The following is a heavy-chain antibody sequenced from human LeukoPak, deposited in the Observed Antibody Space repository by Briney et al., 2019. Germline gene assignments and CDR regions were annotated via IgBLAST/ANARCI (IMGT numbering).Heavy chain of an antibody. Sequence: GGSLRLSCAASGFTFSSYGMHWVRQAPGKGLEWVAFIRYDGSNKYYADSVKGRFTISRDNSKNTLYLQMNSLRAEDTAVYYCARQTDSYYDSSGYETASQFDYWGQGTLVTVSS. CDR1: GFTFSSYG. J-gene: IGHJ4*02. V-gene: IGHV3-30*02. CDR3: ARQTDSYYDSSGYETASQFDY. CDR2: IRYDGSNK. D-gene: IGHD3-22*01.